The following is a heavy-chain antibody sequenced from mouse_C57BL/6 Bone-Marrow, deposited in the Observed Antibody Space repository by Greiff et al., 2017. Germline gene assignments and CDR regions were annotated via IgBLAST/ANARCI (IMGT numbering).Heavy chain of an antibody. D-gene: IGHD2-2*01. J-gene: IGHJ4*01. CDR3: SRHRGGYDALMDY. Sequence: VQLQESGPGLVAPSQSLSITCTVSGFSLTSYGVHWVRQPPGKGLEWLVVIWSDGSTPYNSALKSRLSISKDNSKSQVFLKMNSLQTDDTAMDKWSRHRGGYDALMDYWGQGTSVTVSS. CDR2: IWSDGST. V-gene: IGHV2-6-1*01. CDR1: GFSLTSYG.